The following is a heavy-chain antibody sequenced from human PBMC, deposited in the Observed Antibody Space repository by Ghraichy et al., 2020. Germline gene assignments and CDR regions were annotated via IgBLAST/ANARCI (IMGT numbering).Heavy chain of an antibody. CDR1: GGTFSSYA. Sequence: SVKVSCKASGGTFSSYAISWVRQAPGQGLEWMGGIIPIFGTANYAQKFQGRVTITADKSTSTAYMELSSLRSEDTAVYYCARGGYSYCYDSWFDPWGQGTLVTVSS. D-gene: IGHD5-18*01. J-gene: IGHJ5*02. CDR3: ARGGYSYCYDSWFDP. V-gene: IGHV1-69*06. CDR2: IIPIFGTA.